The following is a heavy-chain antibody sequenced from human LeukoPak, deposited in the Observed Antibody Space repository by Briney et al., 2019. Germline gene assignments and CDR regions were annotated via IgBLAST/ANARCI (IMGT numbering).Heavy chain of an antibody. CDR1: GGSFSGYY. V-gene: IGHV4-34*01. CDR3: ATKYSLAVAANPPYFDY. CDR2: INQRRST. J-gene: IGHJ4*02. Sequence: SETLSLTCGVYGGSFSGYYWSWVRHSPGRGLEWIGEINQRRSTNYNPSLKSRVTISVDTSKNQLSLRLSSVTAADAGVYYCATKYSLAVAANPPYFDYWGQGTLVTVSS. D-gene: IGHD6-19*01.